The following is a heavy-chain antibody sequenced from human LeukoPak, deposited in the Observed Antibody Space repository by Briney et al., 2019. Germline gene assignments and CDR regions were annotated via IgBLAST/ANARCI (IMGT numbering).Heavy chain of an antibody. CDR1: GGSFSGYY. V-gene: IGHV4-59*01. CDR2: IYYSGST. J-gene: IGHJ5*02. D-gene: IGHD3-10*01. Sequence: PSETLSLTCAVYGGSFSGYYWSWIRQPPGKGLEWIGYIYYSGSTNYNPSLKSRVTISVDTSKNQFSLKLSSVTAADTAVYYCARGGYYYGSGSRDRFDPWGQGTLVTVSS. CDR3: ARGGYYYGSGSRDRFDP.